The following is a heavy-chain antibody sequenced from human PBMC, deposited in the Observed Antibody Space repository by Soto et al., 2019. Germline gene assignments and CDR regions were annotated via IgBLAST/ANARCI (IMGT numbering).Heavy chain of an antibody. CDR3: ARGSQWLDY. D-gene: IGHD6-19*01. CDR1: GGSVSGYY. CDR2: INQSGST. J-gene: IGHJ4*02. V-gene: IGHV4-34*01. Sequence: SETLSLTCAVYGGSVSGYYWSWIRQPPGKGLEWIGEINQSGSTNYNPSLKSRVTTSLDTSKNQFSLKLTSVTAADTAVYYCARGSQWLDYWGQGTLVTVSS.